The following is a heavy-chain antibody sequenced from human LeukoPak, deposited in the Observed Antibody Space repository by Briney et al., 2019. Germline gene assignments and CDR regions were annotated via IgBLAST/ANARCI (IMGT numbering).Heavy chain of an antibody. D-gene: IGHD3-22*01. J-gene: IGHJ4*02. CDR2: INRSGST. V-gene: IGHV4-34*01. Sequence: LETLSLTCAVYGGTFSGYYWSWIRQAPGKGLEWIGEINRSGSTYYNPSLKSRVTISVDTSENQSSPKLSSVTAADTAMYYCARGGRGTYYYDSSGYPPRYFDYWGQGTLVTVSS. CDR3: ARGGRGTYYYDSSGYPPRYFDY. CDR1: GGTFSGYY.